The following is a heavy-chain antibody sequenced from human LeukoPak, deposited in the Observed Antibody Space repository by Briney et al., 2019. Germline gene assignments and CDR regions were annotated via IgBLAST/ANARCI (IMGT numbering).Heavy chain of an antibody. D-gene: IGHD5-18*01. V-gene: IGHV1-69*04. CDR2: IIPILGIA. J-gene: IGHJ4*02. CDR1: GGTFSSYA. CDR3: ARDPTGYSYGYFDY. Sequence: GASVKVSCKASGGTFSSYAISWVRQASGQGLEWMGRIIPILGIANYAQKFQGRVTITADKSTSTAYMELSSLRSEDTAVYYCARDPTGYSYGYFDYWGQGTLVTVSS.